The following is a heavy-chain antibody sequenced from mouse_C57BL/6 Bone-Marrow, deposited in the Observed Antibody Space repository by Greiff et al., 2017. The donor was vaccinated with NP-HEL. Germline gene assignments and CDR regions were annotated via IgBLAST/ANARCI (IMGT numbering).Heavy chain of an antibody. V-gene: IGHV5-6*01. J-gene: IGHJ2*01. D-gene: IGHD2-4*01. CDR3: ARQIRLRRGFDY. Sequence: EVQLQQSGGDLVKPGGSLKLSCAASGFTFSSYGMSWVRQTPDKRLEWVATISSGGSYTYYPDSVKGRFTISRDNAKNTLYLQMSSLKSEDTAMYYCARQIRLRRGFDYWGQGTTLTVSS. CDR1: GFTFSSYG. CDR2: ISSGGSYT.